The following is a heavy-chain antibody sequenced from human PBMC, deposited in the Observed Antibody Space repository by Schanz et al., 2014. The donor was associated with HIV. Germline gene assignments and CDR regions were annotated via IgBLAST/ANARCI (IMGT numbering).Heavy chain of an antibody. J-gene: IGHJ5*02. D-gene: IGHD6-19*01. V-gene: IGHV3-33*01. CDR1: GFTFSSYG. CDR2: IWYDGSNK. Sequence: QVQLVESGGGVVQPGRSLRLSCAASGFTFSSYGMHWVRQAPGKGLEWVAVIWYDGSNKYYADSVKGRFTISRDNSKNTLYVQMNSLRAEDTAVYYCTREYLGYSSGFDPWGQGTLVTVSS. CDR3: TREYLGYSSGFDP.